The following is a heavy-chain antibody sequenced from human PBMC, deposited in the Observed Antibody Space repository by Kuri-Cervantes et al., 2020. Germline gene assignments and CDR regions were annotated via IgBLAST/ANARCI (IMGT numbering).Heavy chain of an antibody. Sequence: ASVKVSCKASGYTFTGYYMHWVRQAPGQGLEWMGIINPSGGSTSYAQKFQGRVTMTRDTSTSTVYMELSSLRSEDTAVYYCARDQFDYDSSGIFDYWGQGTLVTVSS. CDR2: INPSGGST. J-gene: IGHJ4*02. CDR3: ARDQFDYDSSGIFDY. D-gene: IGHD3-22*01. V-gene: IGHV1-46*01. CDR1: GYTFTGYY.